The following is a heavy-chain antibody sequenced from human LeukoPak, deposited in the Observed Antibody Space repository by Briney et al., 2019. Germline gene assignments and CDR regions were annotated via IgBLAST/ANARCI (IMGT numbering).Heavy chain of an antibody. Sequence: GASVKVSCKTSGYTFTGQYPHWVRQAPGQGLEWMGWINPNSGGTKSAQKFQGRVIMTRDTSISTAYMELRSLSSDDTAVYYCARGRQLHLGELLPFAEFFQPWGQGTLVTVFS. D-gene: IGHD3-16*01. J-gene: IGHJ1*01. CDR2: INPNSGGT. CDR1: GYTFTGQY. CDR3: ARGRQLHLGELLPFAEFFQP. V-gene: IGHV1-2*02.